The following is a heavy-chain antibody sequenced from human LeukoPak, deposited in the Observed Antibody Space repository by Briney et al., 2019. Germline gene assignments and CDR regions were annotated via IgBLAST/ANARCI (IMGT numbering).Heavy chain of an antibody. V-gene: IGHV1-2*02. J-gene: IGHJ6*02. CDR1: GYTFNVNY. CDR2: INPHSGGT. CDR3: ARSGSSGSPHYYGMDV. D-gene: IGHD3-10*01. Sequence: ASVKVSCKTSGYTFNVNYIHWVRQAPGQGLEWMGWINPHSGGTKYAEKFQGGVTMTRDTSISTAYMELSSLTSDDTAVYYCARSGSSGSPHYYGMDVWGQGTTVIVSS.